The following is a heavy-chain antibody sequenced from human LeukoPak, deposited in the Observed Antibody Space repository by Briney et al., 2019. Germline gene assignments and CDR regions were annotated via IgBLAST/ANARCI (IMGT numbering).Heavy chain of an antibody. CDR1: GGSISSSSYY. J-gene: IGHJ4*02. D-gene: IGHD6-19*01. V-gene: IGHV4-39*01. Sequence: LETLSLTCTVSGGSISSSSYYWGWIRQPPGKGLEWIGSIYYSGSTYYNPSLKSRVTISVDTSKNQFSLKLSSVTAADTAVYYCASRPPYSSGWYDDWGQGTLVTVSS. CDR2: IYYSGST. CDR3: ASRPPYSSGWYDD.